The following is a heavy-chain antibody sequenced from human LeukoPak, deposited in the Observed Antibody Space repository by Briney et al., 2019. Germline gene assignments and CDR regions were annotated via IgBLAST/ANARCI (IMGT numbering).Heavy chain of an antibody. J-gene: IGHJ6*02. D-gene: IGHD2-2*01. CDR3: ARDRDCSSTSCYYYYGMDV. CDR2: ISYDGSNK. CDR1: GFTVSSNY. V-gene: IGHV3-30*03. Sequence: GGSLRLSCAASGFTVSSNYMSWVRQAPGKGLEWVAVISYDGSNKYYADSVKGRFTISRDNSKNTLYLQMNSLRAEDTAVYYCARDRDCSSTSCYYYYGMDVWGQGTTVTVSS.